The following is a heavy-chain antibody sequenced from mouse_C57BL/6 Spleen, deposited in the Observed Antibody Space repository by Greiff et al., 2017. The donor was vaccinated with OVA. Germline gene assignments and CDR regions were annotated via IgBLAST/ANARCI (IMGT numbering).Heavy chain of an antibody. Sequence: EVQGVESGGGLVKPGGSLKLSCAASGFTFSSYAMSWVRQTPEKRLEWVATISDGGSYTYYPDNVKGRFTISRDNAKNNLYLQMSHLKSEDTAMYYCAREGGIFDYWGQGTTLTVSS. CDR2: ISDGGSYT. CDR1: GFTFSSYA. V-gene: IGHV5-4*01. CDR3: AREGGIFDY. J-gene: IGHJ2*01. D-gene: IGHD1-1*02.